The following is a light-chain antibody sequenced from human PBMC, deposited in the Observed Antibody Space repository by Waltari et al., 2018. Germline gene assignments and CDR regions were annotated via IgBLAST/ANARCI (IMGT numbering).Light chain of an antibody. Sequence: SSELTQDPAVSVALGQTVRITCQGDSLRRYYASWYQQRPGQAPILVLYGQNNRPSVIPDRFSGSISGNTASLTITGAQAEDEADYYCHSRDTSSTRVFGGGTRLTV. CDR2: GQN. CDR1: SLRRYY. CDR3: HSRDTSSTRV. V-gene: IGLV3-19*01. J-gene: IGLJ2*01.